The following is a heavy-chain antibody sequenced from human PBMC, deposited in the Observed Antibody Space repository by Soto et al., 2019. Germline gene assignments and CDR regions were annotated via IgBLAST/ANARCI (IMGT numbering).Heavy chain of an antibody. CDR1: GFTFSSYA. V-gene: IGHV3-74*01. CDR2: IKYDESST. J-gene: IGHJ6*02. Sequence: GGSLRLSCAASGFTFSSYAMHWVRQAPGKGLEWVSRIKYDESSTSYADSVKGRFTISRDNAKNTLYLKVNGLRAEDTAVYYCARGIKNYYGTDVWGQGTTVTVSS. CDR3: ARGIKNYYGTDV. D-gene: IGHD2-15*01.